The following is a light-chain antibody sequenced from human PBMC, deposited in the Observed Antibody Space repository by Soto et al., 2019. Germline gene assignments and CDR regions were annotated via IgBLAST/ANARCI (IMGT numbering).Light chain of an antibody. CDR2: GAY. V-gene: IGKV3-20*01. J-gene: IGKJ5*01. CDR1: QSVSNNY. Sequence: EIVLTQSPGTLSLSPGERATLSCRASQSVSNNYLAWYQQKPGQAHRLLIYGAYNRATGIQDRFSGSGSGTDFSLTIRRLEPEDFVIYYCKQYGSSPITFGQGTRVEIK. CDR3: KQYGSSPIT.